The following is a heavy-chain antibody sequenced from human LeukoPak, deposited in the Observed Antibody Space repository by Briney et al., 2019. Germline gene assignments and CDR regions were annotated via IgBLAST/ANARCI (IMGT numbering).Heavy chain of an antibody. CDR2: ISWNSDTI. CDR3: AREGPSSFNYYDSSGYLN. J-gene: IGHJ4*02. Sequence: PGRSLRLSCAASGFTFDNYAMHWVRQAPGKGLEWVSGISWNSDTIGYADSVKGRFTISRDNAKNSLYLQMNSLRAEDTAVYYCAREGPSSFNYYDSSGYLNWGQGTLVTVSS. V-gene: IGHV3-9*01. CDR1: GFTFDNYA. D-gene: IGHD3-22*01.